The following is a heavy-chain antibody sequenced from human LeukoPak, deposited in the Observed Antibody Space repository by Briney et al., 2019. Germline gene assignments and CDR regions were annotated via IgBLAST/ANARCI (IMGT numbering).Heavy chain of an antibody. J-gene: IGHJ4*02. CDR3: ARDRLAGAGSGG. CDR1: GYTFTGYY. D-gene: IGHD6-13*01. Sequence: ASVRVSCTASGYTFTGYYIHWVRQAPGQGSEWMGRINPNSGGAKYAQRFQGRVTITRETSINTAYMELSRLKSDDTAVYYCARDRLAGAGSGGWGQGTLVTVSS. V-gene: IGHV1-2*06. CDR2: INPNSGGA.